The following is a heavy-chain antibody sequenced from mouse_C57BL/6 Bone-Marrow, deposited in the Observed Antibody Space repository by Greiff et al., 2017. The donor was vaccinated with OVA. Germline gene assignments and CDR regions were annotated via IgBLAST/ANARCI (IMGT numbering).Heavy chain of an antibody. D-gene: IGHD1-1*01. CDR2: IDPSDSYT. Sequence: QVHVKQPGAELVKPGASVKLSCKASGYTFTSYWMQWVKQRPGQGLEWIGEIDPSDSYTNYNQKFKGKATLTVDKSSSTAYMQLSSLTSEDSAVYYCARYYYGSTWFAYWGQGTLVTVSA. CDR3: ARYYYGSTWFAY. CDR1: GYTFTSYW. V-gene: IGHV1-50*01. J-gene: IGHJ3*01.